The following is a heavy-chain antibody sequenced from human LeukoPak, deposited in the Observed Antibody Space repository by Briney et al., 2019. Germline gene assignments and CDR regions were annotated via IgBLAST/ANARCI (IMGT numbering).Heavy chain of an antibody. J-gene: IGHJ4*02. D-gene: IGHD4-17*01. V-gene: IGHV3-9*01. Sequence: PGGSLRLSCAASGFTFDDYAMHWVRQAPGKGLEWVSGISWNSGSIGYADSVKGRFTISRDNAKNSLYLQMNSLRAEDTALYYCAKDIGNTVTTGGDFDYWGQGTLVTVSS. CDR3: AKDIGNTVTTGGDFDY. CDR1: GFTFDDYA. CDR2: ISWNSGSI.